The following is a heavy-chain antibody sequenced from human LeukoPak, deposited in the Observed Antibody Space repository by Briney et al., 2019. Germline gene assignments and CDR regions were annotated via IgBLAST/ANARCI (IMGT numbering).Heavy chain of an antibody. Sequence: SETLSLTRTVSGGSISSYYWSWIRQPPGKGLEWIGYIYYSGSTYYNPSLKSRVTISVDTSKNQFSLKLSSVTAADTAMYYCARHTVSSSFFDYWGQGTLVTVSS. V-gene: IGHV4-59*08. CDR3: ARHTVSSSFFDY. J-gene: IGHJ4*02. D-gene: IGHD6-13*01. CDR2: IYYSGST. CDR1: GGSISSYY.